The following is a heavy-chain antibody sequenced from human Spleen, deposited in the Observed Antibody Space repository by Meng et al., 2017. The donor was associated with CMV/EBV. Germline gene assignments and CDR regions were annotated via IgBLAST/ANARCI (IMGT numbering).Heavy chain of an antibody. CDR2: IKQDGSEK. CDR3: VRGGNAAPDY. Sequence: GESLKISCAASGFSFSRYWMTWVRQAPGKGLEWVATIKQDGSEKYYVDSVKGRFTISRDNAKNSLYLQMNSLRAEDTAVYHCVRGGNAAPDYWGQGTLVTVSS. V-gene: IGHV3-7*01. CDR1: GFSFSRYW. J-gene: IGHJ4*02. D-gene: IGHD4-23*01.